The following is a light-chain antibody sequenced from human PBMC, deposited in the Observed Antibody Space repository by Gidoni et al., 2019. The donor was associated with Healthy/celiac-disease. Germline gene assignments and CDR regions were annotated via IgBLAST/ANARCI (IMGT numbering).Light chain of an antibody. Sequence: DIQMTQSPSSLSASIRDSFTITCQASQDISNYLNWYHQKPGKAPKLLIYDASNLETVVPSRFSGSGYGTDFTCTISSLQPEDIATYYCQQYDNSFTFGPGTKVEIK. CDR2: DAS. V-gene: IGKV1-33*01. CDR1: QDISNY. J-gene: IGKJ3*01. CDR3: QQYDNSFT.